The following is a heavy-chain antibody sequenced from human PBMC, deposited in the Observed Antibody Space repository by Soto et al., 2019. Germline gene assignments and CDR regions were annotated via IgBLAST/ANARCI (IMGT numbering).Heavy chain of an antibody. V-gene: IGHV4-4*02. Sequence: SETLSLTCAVSGGSISSSNWWSWVRQPPGKGLEWIGEINHSGSTNYNPSLKSRVTISVDTSKNQFSLKLSSVTAADTAVYYCARHLGEGYFDYWGQGTLVTVSS. CDR2: INHSGST. J-gene: IGHJ4*02. CDR3: ARHLGEGYFDY. CDR1: GGSISSSNW.